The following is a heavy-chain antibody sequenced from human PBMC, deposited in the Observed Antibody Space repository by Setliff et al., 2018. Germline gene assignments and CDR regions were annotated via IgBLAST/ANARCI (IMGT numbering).Heavy chain of an antibody. CDR3: VRTVVPGYYFDS. Sequence: GGSLRLSCAASGFIFSDHYMDWVRQAPGRGLEWVARSRDKASSYTTEYAASVKGRFIIGRDNSKNSVYLQMNSLKTEDAAVYFCVRTVVPGYYFDSWGQGTLVTVS. CDR1: GFIFSDHY. D-gene: IGHD3-10*01. V-gene: IGHV3-72*01. J-gene: IGHJ4*02. CDR2: SRDKASSYTT.